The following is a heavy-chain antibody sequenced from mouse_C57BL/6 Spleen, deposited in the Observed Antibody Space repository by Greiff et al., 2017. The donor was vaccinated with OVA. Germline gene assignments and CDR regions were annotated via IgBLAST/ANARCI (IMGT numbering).Heavy chain of an antibody. CDR1: GYTFTSYG. D-gene: IGHD1-1*01. CDR3: AILTTVVVDY. Sequence: QVQLQQSGAELARPGASVKLSCKASGYTFTSYGICWVKQRTGQGLEWIGEIYHRSGTTYYNEKFKGKATLTSDKSSSTAYMELRSLTSEDSSVYVCAILTTVVVDYWGQGTTLTVSS. V-gene: IGHV1-81*01. J-gene: IGHJ2*01. CDR2: IYHRSGTT.